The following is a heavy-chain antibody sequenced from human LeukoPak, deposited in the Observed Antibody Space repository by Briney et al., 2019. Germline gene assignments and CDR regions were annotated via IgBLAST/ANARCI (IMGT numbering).Heavy chain of an antibody. CDR3: ARDGYDSSGYSLYYYYYYGMDV. CDR2: ISAYNGNT. V-gene: IGHV1-18*01. CDR1: GNTFTSYG. J-gene: IGHJ6*02. D-gene: IGHD3-22*01. Sequence: GASVKVSCKASGNTFTSYGISWLRQAPGQGLEWMGWISAYNGNTNYAQKLQGRVTMTTDTSTSTAYMELRSLRSDDTAVYYCARDGYDSSGYSLYYYYYYGMDVWGQGTTVTVSS.